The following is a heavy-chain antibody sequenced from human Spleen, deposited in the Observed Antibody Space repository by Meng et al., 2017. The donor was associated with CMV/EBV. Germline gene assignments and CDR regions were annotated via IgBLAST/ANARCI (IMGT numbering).Heavy chain of an antibody. V-gene: IGHV3-21*01. CDR2: ISSSSSYI. Sequence: FSSYSMNWVRQAPGKGLEWVSSISSSSSYIYYADSVKGRFTISRDNAKNSLYLQMNSLRAEDTAVYYCARVNRYCSSTSCWTNWFDPWGQGTLVTVSS. J-gene: IGHJ5*02. CDR1: FSSYS. D-gene: IGHD2-2*01. CDR3: ARVNRYCSSTSCWTNWFDP.